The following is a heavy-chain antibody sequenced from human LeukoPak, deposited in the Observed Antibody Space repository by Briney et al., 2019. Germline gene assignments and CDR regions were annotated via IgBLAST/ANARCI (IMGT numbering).Heavy chain of an antibody. CDR2: ISSSGSTI. CDR1: GFTFSDYY. D-gene: IGHD2-2*02. CDR3: ARERDCSSTSCYTRNWFDP. V-gene: IGHV3-11*01. Sequence: GGSLRLSCAASGFTFSDYYMSWIRQAPGKGLEWVSYISSSGSTIYYADSVKGRFTISRDNAKNSLYLQMNSLRAEDTAVYYCARERDCSSTSCYTRNWFDPWGQGTLVTVSS. J-gene: IGHJ5*02.